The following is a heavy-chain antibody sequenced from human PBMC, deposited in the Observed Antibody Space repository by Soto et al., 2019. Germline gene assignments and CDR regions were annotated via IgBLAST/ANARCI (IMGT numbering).Heavy chain of an antibody. J-gene: IGHJ3*02. V-gene: IGHV5-10-1*01. Sequence: GESLKISCKGSGYSFTSYWISWLRQMPGKGLEWMGRIDPSDSYTNYSPSFQGHVTISADKSISTAYLQWSSLKASDTAMYYCAAAEASDAFDIWGQGTMVTVSS. CDR3: AAAEASDAFDI. CDR1: GYSFTSYW. D-gene: IGHD6-13*01. CDR2: IDPSDSYT.